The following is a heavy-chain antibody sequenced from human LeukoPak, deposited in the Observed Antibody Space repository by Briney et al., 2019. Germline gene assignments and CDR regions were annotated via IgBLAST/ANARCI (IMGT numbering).Heavy chain of an antibody. V-gene: IGHV7-4-1*02. J-gene: IGHJ4*02. Sequence: ASVKVSCKASGYTFTRSSMNWVRQAPGQGLEWMGWIDANTGNPTYVQGVTGRFVFSLDTSVSTAYLQISSLKAEDTAVYYCSKDTWDYWGQGTLVTVSS. CDR3: SKDTWDY. CDR2: IDANTGNP. CDR1: GYTFTRSS.